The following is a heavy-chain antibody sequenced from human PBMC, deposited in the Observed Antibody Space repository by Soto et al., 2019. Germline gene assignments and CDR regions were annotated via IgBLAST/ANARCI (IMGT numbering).Heavy chain of an antibody. CDR1: GGSISSYY. V-gene: IGHV4-59*01. D-gene: IGHD1-26*01. Sequence: SETLSLTCTVSGGSISSYYWSWIRQPPGKGLEWIGYIYYSGSTNYNPSLKSRVTISVDTSKNQFSLKLSSVTAADTAVYYCATGGSYRSIDAFDIWGQGTRVTVS. J-gene: IGHJ3*02. CDR3: ATGGSYRSIDAFDI. CDR2: IYYSGST.